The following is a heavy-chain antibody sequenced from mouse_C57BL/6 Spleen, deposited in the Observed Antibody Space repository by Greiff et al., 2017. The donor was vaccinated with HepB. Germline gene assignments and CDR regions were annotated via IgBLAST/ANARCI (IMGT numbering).Heavy chain of an antibody. D-gene: IGHD1-3*01. Sequence: VQLQQSGAELVKPGASVKISCKASGYAFSSYWMNWVKQRPGKGLEWIGQIYPGDGDTNYNGKFKGKATLTADKSSSTAYMQLSSLTSEDSAVYFCARWGYSPKGHYYAMDYWGQGTSVTVSS. J-gene: IGHJ4*01. V-gene: IGHV1-80*01. CDR1: GYAFSSYW. CDR3: ARWGYSPKGHYYAMDY. CDR2: IYPGDGDT.